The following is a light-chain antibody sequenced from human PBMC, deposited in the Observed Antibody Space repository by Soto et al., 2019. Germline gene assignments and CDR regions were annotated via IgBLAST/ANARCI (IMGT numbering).Light chain of an antibody. V-gene: IGKV1-27*01. J-gene: IGKJ3*01. CDR1: PGISNS. CDR2: DAS. CDR3: QKYNSGLET. Sequence: DIQMTQSPSSLSAFVGDRVTISCRASPGISNSVAWYQQKPGKVPKVLIYDASTLESGVPSRFRGSGSGTDFTLTISSLQPEDVAIYYCQKYNSGLETFGPGTKVDIK.